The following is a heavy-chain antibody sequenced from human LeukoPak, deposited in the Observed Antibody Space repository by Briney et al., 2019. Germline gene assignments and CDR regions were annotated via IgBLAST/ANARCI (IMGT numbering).Heavy chain of an antibody. CDR2: ISAYNGNT. D-gene: IGHD1-14*01. Sequence: VKVSXKASGYTFTSYGISWVRQAPGQGLEWMGWISAYNGNTNYAQKVQGRVTMTTDTSTSTAYMELRSLRSDDTAVYYCAREETHHVYYGMDVWGQGTMVTVSS. V-gene: IGHV1-18*01. J-gene: IGHJ6*02. CDR1: GYTFTSYG. CDR3: AREETHHVYYGMDV.